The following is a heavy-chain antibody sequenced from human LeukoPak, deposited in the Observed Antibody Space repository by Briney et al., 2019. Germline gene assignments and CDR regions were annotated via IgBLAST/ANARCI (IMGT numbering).Heavy chain of an antibody. V-gene: IGHV3-48*03. D-gene: IGHD6-13*01. J-gene: IGHJ4*02. CDR2: ISSSGRAF. Sequence: GGSLRLSCAASGFTLSSFEMNWVRHAPGKGLEWVSYISSSGRAFYYADSVKGRFTISRDNGKNSLYLQMNSLRVEDTAVYYCARDSRGSSWFFDYWGQGALVTVSS. CDR1: GFTLSSFE. CDR3: ARDSRGSSWFFDY.